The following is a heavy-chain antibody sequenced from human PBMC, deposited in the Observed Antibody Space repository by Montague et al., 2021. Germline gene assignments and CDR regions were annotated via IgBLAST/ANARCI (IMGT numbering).Heavy chain of an antibody. CDR2: NYYRGNT. V-gene: IGHV4-39*01. D-gene: IGHD3-10*01. J-gene: IGHJ4*02. Sequence: SETLSLTRTVSGGSISSSPFYWGWIRQSPGKGLEWIGSNYYRGNTYYNPSLKSRVSLSIDTSKNQFSLKMNSVTAADTAVYYCARAGPRTYGGDSLDYWGQGALVTVSS. CDR3: ARAGPRTYGGDSLDY. CDR1: GGSISSSPFY.